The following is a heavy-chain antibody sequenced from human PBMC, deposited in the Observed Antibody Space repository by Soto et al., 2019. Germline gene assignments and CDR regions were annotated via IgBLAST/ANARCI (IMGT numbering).Heavy chain of an antibody. J-gene: IGHJ6*02. V-gene: IGHV4-30-4*01. CDR1: GGSISGGDYY. Sequence: PSETLSLTCTVSGGSISGGDYYWSWIRQPPGKGLEWIGYIYYSGSTYYNPSLKSRVTISVDTSKNQFSLKLSSVTAADTAVYYCARDPHYYYYGMDVWGQGTTVTVSS. CDR3: ARDPHYYYYGMDV. CDR2: IYYSGST.